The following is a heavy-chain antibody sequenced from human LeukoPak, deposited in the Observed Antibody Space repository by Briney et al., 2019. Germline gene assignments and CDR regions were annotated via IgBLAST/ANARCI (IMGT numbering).Heavy chain of an antibody. Sequence: SETLSLTCAVYGGSFSGYYWSWIRQPPGKGLEWIGEINHSGSTNYNPSLKSRVTISVDTSKNQFPLKLSSVTAADTAVYYCARSYCSSTSCYIYWFGPWGQGTLVTVSS. J-gene: IGHJ5*02. CDR2: INHSGST. CDR1: GGSFSGYY. D-gene: IGHD2-2*02. CDR3: ARSYCSSTSCYIYWFGP. V-gene: IGHV4-34*01.